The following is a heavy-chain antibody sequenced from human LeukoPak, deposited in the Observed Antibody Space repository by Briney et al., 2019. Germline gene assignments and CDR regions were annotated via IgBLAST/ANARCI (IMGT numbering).Heavy chain of an antibody. CDR2: INPSGGST. Sequence: GASVKVSCKASGYTFTSYYMHWVRQAPGQGLEWMGIINPSGGSTSYAQKFQGRVTMTRDMSTSTVYMELSSLRSEDMAVYYCARGGPITIFGVVIGYFDYWGQGTLVTVSS. D-gene: IGHD3-3*01. J-gene: IGHJ4*02. V-gene: IGHV1-46*01. CDR1: GYTFTSYY. CDR3: ARGGPITIFGVVIGYFDY.